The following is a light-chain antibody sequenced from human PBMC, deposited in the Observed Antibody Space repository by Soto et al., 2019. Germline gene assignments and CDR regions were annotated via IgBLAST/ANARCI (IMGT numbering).Light chain of an antibody. CDR2: EAF. CDR3: QQRSNWPRT. J-gene: IGKJ1*01. V-gene: IGKV3-11*01. Sequence: IVSTQSTGNLPLSPGERATLASTASQSVSSRYLAWYQQKPGQAPRLVIYEAFTRATGIPARFSGSGSGTDFTLTISSLEPEDFAVYYCQQRSNWPRTFGQGTKVDI. CDR1: QSVSSRY.